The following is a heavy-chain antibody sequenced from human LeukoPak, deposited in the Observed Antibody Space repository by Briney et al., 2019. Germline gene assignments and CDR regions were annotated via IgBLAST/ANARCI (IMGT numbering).Heavy chain of an antibody. CDR2: IKTDGSEK. CDR3: ATYSSLNRREFQF. J-gene: IGHJ1*01. Sequence: GGSLRLSCEGSGFTFSNYWMGWVRQAPGKGLQWVANIKTDGSEKYYVDSVKGRITISRDNAKNSLYLQMNSLRAEDTAVYYCATYSSLNRREFQFWGQGTLLTVSS. D-gene: IGHD3-22*01. V-gene: IGHV3-7*01. CDR1: GFTFSNYW.